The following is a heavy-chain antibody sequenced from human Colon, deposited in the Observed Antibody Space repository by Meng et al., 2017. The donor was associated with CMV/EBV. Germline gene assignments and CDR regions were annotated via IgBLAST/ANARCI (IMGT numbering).Heavy chain of an antibody. J-gene: IGHJ6*02. D-gene: IGHD1-26*01. CDR1: GGTFTSYT. V-gene: IGHV1-69*02. CDR2: VIPILDIT. Sequence: SAKVSCKASGGTFTSYTFHWVRQAPGQGREWMGRVIPILDITNFAQKFQGRISITADKSTNTVYMELSSLRSEDTAVYYCAGAPRSGSHAVAYSMNVWGQGTTVTVSS. CDR3: AGAPRSGSHAVAYSMNV.